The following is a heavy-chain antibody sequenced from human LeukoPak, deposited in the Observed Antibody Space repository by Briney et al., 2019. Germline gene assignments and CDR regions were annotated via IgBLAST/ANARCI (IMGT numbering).Heavy chain of an antibody. CDR3: ARAPTVSVGYCGGVSCQADY. Sequence: GGSLRLSCAASGFTFSSYAMSWVRQAPGKGLEWVSAINGSGGSTYYADSVKGRFTIFRDNSKNTLHLQLNSLRADDTAVYYSARAPTVSVGYCGGVSCQADYWGQGTLVTVSS. CDR1: GFTFSSYA. CDR2: INGSGGST. D-gene: IGHD2-15*01. V-gene: IGHV3-23*01. J-gene: IGHJ4*02.